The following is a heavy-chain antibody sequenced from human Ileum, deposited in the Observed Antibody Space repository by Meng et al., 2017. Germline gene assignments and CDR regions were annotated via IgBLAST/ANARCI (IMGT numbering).Heavy chain of an antibody. Sequence: VQLAESGARLVQSSGTLSLTCAVSGTWGSWVRQPPGKGLEWIGEIFQSGRTNYNPSLKSRVTISIDKSKSQISLQLSAVTAADTAVYSCATSNDRDVYYLGYWGQGTLVTVSS. V-gene: IGHV4-4*02. CDR1: GTW. D-gene: IGHD3-22*01. CDR3: ATSNDRDVYYLGY. J-gene: IGHJ4*02. CDR2: IFQSGRT.